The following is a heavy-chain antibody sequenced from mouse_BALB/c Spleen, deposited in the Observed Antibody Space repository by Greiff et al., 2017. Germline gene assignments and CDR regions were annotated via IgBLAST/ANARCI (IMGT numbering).Heavy chain of an antibody. Sequence: VQLQQSGAELVRSGASVKLSCTASGFNIKDYYMHWVKQRPEQGLEWIGWIDPENGDTEYAPKFQGKATMTADTSSNTAYLQLSSLTSEDTAVYYCNRGIGGDFDYGGQGTTLTVSS. CDR1: GFNIKDYY. CDR3: NRGIGGDFDY. V-gene: IGHV14-4*02. D-gene: IGHD2-14*01. CDR2: IDPENGDT. J-gene: IGHJ2*01.